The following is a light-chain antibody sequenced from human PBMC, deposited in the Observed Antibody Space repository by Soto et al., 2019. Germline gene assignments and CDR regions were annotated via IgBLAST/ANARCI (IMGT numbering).Light chain of an antibody. CDR2: DAS. CDR3: QQHTNWPLT. J-gene: IGKJ4*01. V-gene: IGKV3-11*01. CDR1: QSVSTY. Sequence: TVLTQSPATLSLSPGERATLSCRASQSVSTYLAWYQQKPGQAPRLLIFDASNRATGIPARFSGSGSGTDFSLTISSLEPEDSAVYYCQQHTNWPLTFGGGTKVDIK.